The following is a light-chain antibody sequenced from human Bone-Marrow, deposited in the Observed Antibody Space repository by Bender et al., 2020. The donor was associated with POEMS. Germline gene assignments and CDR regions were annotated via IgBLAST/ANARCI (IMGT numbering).Light chain of an antibody. Sequence: SYVLTQPPSVSVAPGETARITCGGNRIGTRTVHWFQQKPGQAPVLVMRYDTDRPSGIPDRFSGSNSGNTATLTISRVEAEDEADYFCQVWSSGDDHPVFGAGTSVTVI. CDR1: RIGTRT. V-gene: IGLV3-21*04. CDR3: QVWSSGDDHPV. CDR2: YDT. J-gene: IGLJ1*01.